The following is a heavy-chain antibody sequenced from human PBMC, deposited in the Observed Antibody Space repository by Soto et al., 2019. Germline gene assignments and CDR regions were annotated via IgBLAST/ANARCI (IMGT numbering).Heavy chain of an antibody. CDR1: GFTFSSYA. CDR2: ISGSGGST. CDR3: AKVHLYYYDSSGYYFH. J-gene: IGHJ4*02. V-gene: IGHV3-23*01. Sequence: QPGGSLRLSCAASGFTFSSYAMSWVRQAPGKGLEWVSAISGSGGSTYYADSVKGRFTISRDNSKNTLYLQMNSLRAEDTAVYYCAKVHLYYYDSSGYYFHWGQGTLVTVSS. D-gene: IGHD3-22*01.